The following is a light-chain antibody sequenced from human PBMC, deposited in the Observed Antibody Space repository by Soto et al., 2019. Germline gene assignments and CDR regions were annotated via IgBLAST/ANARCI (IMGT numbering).Light chain of an antibody. CDR1: QGISNY. CDR2: AAS. CDR3: QKYNSAPWT. Sequence: DIQMTQSPSSLSASLGDRVIITCRASQGISNYLAWYRQKPGKVPELLIFAASTLQSGVPSRFSGSGSGTDFTLTISGFQTEDVGTYYCQKYNSAPWTFGQGTKVEIK. V-gene: IGKV1-27*01. J-gene: IGKJ1*01.